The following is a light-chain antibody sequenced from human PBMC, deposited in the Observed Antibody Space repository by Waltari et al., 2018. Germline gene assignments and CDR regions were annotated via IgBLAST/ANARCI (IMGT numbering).Light chain of an antibody. CDR1: SSDVGAYNY. Sequence: QSALTQPASVSSSPGQPVTIACTGTSSDVGAYNYVSWYQQHPGKAPQLIIFYASKRPSGVSTRLSGAKSGNTASLPISGLQAEEEADYYYSSYISSSTLELFGGGTSLTVL. J-gene: IGLJ2*01. V-gene: IGLV2-14*03. CDR3: SSYISSSTLEL. CDR2: YAS.